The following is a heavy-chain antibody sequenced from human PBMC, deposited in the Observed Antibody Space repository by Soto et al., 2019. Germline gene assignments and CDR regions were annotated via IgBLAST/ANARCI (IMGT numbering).Heavy chain of an antibody. CDR3: AGGGYYDSSGSRDYHYYGMDV. D-gene: IGHD3-22*01. V-gene: IGHV1-18*01. CDR2: ISPYNDDT. J-gene: IGHJ6*02. Sequence: QAQLVQSGAEVKKPGASVRVSCRASGYTFSSYAISWVRQAPGQGLEWLGWISPYNDDTKYAQKLQGRVFMTTDTPTKTAHLDLRGLRSDDTALYYWAGGGYYDSSGSRDYHYYGMDVWGQGTTVTVSS. CDR1: GYTFSSYA.